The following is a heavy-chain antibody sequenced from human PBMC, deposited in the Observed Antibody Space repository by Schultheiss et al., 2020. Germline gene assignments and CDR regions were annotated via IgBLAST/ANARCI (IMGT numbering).Heavy chain of an antibody. J-gene: IGHJ6*03. V-gene: IGHV1-8*01. D-gene: IGHD2-2*01. Sequence: ASVKVSCQASRYTFTKYFTQWVRQGPGQGLEWMGWISAYNGNTGYAQKFQGRVTMTRNTSISTAYMELSSLRSEDTAVYYCARGPYQLLYYYYYYYMDVWGKGTTVTVSS. CDR1: RYTFTKYF. CDR3: ARGPYQLLYYYYYYYMDV. CDR2: ISAYNGNT.